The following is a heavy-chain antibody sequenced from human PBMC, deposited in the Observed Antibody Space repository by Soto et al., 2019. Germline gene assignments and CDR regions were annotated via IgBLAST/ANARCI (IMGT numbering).Heavy chain of an antibody. CDR3: ARCYMEWLLLSLSWFFDY. V-gene: IGHV1-2*04. CDR2: INPNSGGT. J-gene: IGHJ4*02. CDR1: GYTFTGYY. D-gene: IGHD3-22*01. Sequence: ASVKVSCKASGYTFTGYYMHWVRQAPGQGLEWMGWINPNSGGTNYAQKFQGWVTMTRDTSISTAYMELSRLRSDDTAVYYCARCYMEWLLLSLSWFFDYWGQGTLVTVSS.